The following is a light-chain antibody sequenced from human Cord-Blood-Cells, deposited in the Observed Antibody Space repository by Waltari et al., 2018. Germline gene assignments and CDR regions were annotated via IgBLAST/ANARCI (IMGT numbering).Light chain of an antibody. J-gene: IGLJ2*01. V-gene: IGLV2-8*01. CDR2: EVS. Sequence: QSALTQPPSASGSPGQSVTISCTGTSSDVGGYNYVSWYQQHPGQAPKLMIYEVSKRPSGVPDRFSGSKSGNTASLTVSGLQAEDEADYYCSSYAGSIYVVFGGGTKLTVL. CDR1: SSDVGGYNY. CDR3: SSYAGSIYVV.